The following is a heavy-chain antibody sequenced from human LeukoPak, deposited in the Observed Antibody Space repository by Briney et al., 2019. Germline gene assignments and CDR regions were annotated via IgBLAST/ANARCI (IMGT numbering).Heavy chain of an antibody. CDR3: ARDRQQWLMFWFDP. CDR1: GGSISSYY. D-gene: IGHD6-19*01. J-gene: IGHJ5*02. CDR2: IYTSGST. Sequence: SETLSLTCTVSGGSISSYYWSWIRQPAGKGLEWIGRIYTSGSTNYSPSLKSRVTMSVDTSKNQFSLKLSSVTAADTAVYYCARDRQQWLMFWFDPWGQGTLVTVSS. V-gene: IGHV4-4*07.